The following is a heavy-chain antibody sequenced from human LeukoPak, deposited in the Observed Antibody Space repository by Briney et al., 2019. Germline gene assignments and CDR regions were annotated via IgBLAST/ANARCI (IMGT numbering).Heavy chain of an antibody. CDR3: ARDRLTTVNAYYYYGMDV. CDR1: GDSVPSNSAA. V-gene: IGHV6-1*01. J-gene: IGHJ6*02. CDR2: TYYRSKWYI. D-gene: IGHD4-17*01. Sequence: SQTLSLTCAISGDSVPSNSAAWSWIRQSPSRGLEWLGRTYYRSKWYIDYAVSVKSRITINPDTSKNQFSLQLNSVTPEDTAVYHCARDRLTTVNAYYYYGMDVWGQGTTVTVSS.